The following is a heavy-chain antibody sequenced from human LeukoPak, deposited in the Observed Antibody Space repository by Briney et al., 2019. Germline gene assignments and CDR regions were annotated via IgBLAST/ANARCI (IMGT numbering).Heavy chain of an antibody. CDR2: ISVGSGSGST. J-gene: IGHJ4*02. V-gene: IGHV3-23*01. D-gene: IGHD3-22*01. CDR1: GFTFSSYA. Sequence: GGSLRLSCAASGFTFSSYAMTWVRQAPGKGLEWVSSISVGSGSGSTYYADSVKGRFTISRDNSKNTLYLQMNSLRAEDTAVYYCAKELGSTYYYDSSGYYLDYWGQGTLVTVSS. CDR3: AKELGSTYYYDSSGYYLDY.